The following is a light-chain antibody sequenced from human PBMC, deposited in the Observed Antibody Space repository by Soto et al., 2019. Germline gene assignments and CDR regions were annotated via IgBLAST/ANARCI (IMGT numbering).Light chain of an antibody. CDR1: QSISSW. J-gene: IGKJ4*01. Sequence: DIQMTQSPSTLSASVGDRVTITCRASQSISSWLARYQQKPGKAPRLLIYDASTLESGVPSRFSGSGSGTEFTLTISSLQPDDFATYYCQQYNSYSPSLTFGGGTKVDIK. CDR2: DAS. V-gene: IGKV1-5*01. CDR3: QQYNSYSPSLT.